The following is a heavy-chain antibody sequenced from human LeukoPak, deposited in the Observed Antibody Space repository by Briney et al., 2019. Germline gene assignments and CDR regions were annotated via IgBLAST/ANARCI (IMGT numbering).Heavy chain of an antibody. CDR1: GYTFTSYG. Sequence: GASVKVSCKASGYTFTSYGISWVRQAPGQGLEWMGWISAYNGNTNYAQKLQGRVTMTTDTSTSTAYMELRSLRSDDTAVYYCARDHDYVWGSYHPPGYWGQGTLVTVSS. D-gene: IGHD3-16*02. CDR2: ISAYNGNT. CDR3: ARDHDYVWGSYHPPGY. J-gene: IGHJ4*02. V-gene: IGHV1-18*01.